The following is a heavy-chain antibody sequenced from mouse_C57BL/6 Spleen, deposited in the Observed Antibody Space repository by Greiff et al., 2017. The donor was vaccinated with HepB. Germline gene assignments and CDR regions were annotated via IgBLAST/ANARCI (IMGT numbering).Heavy chain of an antibody. CDR3: ARRRAGTEYFDV. J-gene: IGHJ1*03. CDR2: INPGSGGT. CDR1: GYAFTNYL. D-gene: IGHD4-1*01. Sequence: VQLQQSGAELVRPGTSVKVSCKASGYAFTNYLIEWVKQRPGQGLEWIGVINPGSGGTNYNEKFKGKATLTADKSSSTAYMQLSSLTSEDSAVYFCARRRAGTEYFDVWGTGTTVTVSS. V-gene: IGHV1-54*01.